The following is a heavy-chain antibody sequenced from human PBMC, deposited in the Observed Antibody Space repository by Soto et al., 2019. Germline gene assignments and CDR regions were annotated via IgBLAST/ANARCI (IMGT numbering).Heavy chain of an antibody. CDR3: ARRERAAGTDWWFDP. J-gene: IGHJ5*02. V-gene: IGHV4-39*01. CDR1: GGSISSSSFH. D-gene: IGHD6-13*01. CDR2: IYYSGST. Sequence: QLQLQESGPGLVKPSETLSLTCTVSGGSISSSSFHWGWIRQPPGKGLEWIGSIYYSGSTYYSPSLKRRVTISVDTSKNQSSLKLRSVPAADTAVYYCARRERAAGTDWWFDPWGQGTLVTVSS.